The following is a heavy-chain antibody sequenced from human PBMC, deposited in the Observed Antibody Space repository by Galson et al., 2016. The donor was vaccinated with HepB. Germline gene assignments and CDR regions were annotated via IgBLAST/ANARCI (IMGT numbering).Heavy chain of an antibody. CDR3: ARDRVGGFDWLLSPYEY. CDR1: GYTFANYG. CDR2: SNGHNGNT. J-gene: IGHJ4*02. Sequence: SVKVSCKASGYTFANYGITWVRQAPGQGLEWMGWSNGHNGNTMYAQHFQDRVTLTTDASTSTAYMEVRSLKSDDTAVYYCARDRVGGFDWLLSPYEYGGQGTLVTVSS. V-gene: IGHV1-18*01. D-gene: IGHD3-9*01.